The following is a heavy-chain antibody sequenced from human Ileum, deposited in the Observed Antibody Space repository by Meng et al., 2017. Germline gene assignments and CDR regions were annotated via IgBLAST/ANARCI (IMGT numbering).Heavy chain of an antibody. CDR3: VRGNNWALDY. J-gene: IGHJ4*02. D-gene: IGHD3-16*01. V-gene: IGHV3-74*01. Sequence: GESLKISCVGSGFVFSNYWMHWVRQVPGRGLVWVSHFYSGVTDTTFADSVRGRFTVSRDNAKNTLYLQMNSLRVEDTAIYYCVRGNNWALDYWGQGNLVNGAS. CDR1: GFVFSNYW. CDR2: FYSGVTDT.